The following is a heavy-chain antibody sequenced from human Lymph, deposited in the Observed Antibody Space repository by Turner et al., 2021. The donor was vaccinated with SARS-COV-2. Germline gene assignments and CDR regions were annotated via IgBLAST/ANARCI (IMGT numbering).Heavy chain of an antibody. V-gene: IGHV3-33*01. Sequence: VQRVEPGGGVVQPGRSLRLSCAASRFTFSSYGMHWVRQAPGKGLEWVAVIWYDGSNKYYADSVKGRFTISRDNSKNTLYLQMNSLRAEDTAVYYCARVKGYNGYDLRYYYGMDVWGQGTTVTVSS. CDR2: IWYDGSNK. J-gene: IGHJ6*02. CDR1: RFTFSSYG. CDR3: ARVKGYNGYDLRYYYGMDV. D-gene: IGHD5-12*01.